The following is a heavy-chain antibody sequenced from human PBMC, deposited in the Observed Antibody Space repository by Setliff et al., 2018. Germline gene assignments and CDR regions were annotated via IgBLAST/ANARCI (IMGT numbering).Heavy chain of an antibody. Sequence: GGSLRLSCAASGFTVSSNYMHWVRQAPGEGLEWVGRTRNKVSGYITEYAASVKGRFTIARDTAKNSLSHQINGLIAEDAAVYYCARDVFDFWTGQGGAWGQGTRVTVSS. J-gene: IGHJ5*02. CDR1: GFTVSSNY. CDR2: TRNKVSGYIT. D-gene: IGHD3-3*01. CDR3: ARDVFDFWTGQGGA. V-gene: IGHV3-72*01.